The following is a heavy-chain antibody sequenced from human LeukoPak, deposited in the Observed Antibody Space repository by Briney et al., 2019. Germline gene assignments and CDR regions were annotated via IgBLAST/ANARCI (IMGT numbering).Heavy chain of an antibody. CDR3: ATSNAGYCSGGSCYSDY. CDR2: ISAYNGNT. CDR1: GYTFTSYG. J-gene: IGHJ4*02. Sequence: ASVKVSCKASGYTFTSYGISWVRQAPGQGLEWMGWISAYNGNTNYAQKLQGRVTMTTDTSTSTAYMELRSLRSDDTAVYYCATSNAGYCSGGSCYSDYWGQGTLVTVSS. V-gene: IGHV1-18*01. D-gene: IGHD2-15*01.